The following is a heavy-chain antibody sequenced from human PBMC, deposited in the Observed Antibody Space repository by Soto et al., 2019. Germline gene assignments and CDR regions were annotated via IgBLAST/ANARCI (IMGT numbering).Heavy chain of an antibody. D-gene: IGHD2-2*01. CDR2: ISSSGGST. J-gene: IGHJ4*02. Sequence: EVQFLESGGGLVQPGGSLRLSCAASGFTFTTYAMSWVRQAPGKGLEWVSSISSSGGSTWYADSVKGRFTISRDNSKNTLDLQMNSLRVEDTAVYYCAKRPAATARWGQGTLVTVSS. CDR1: GFTFTTYA. V-gene: IGHV3-23*01. CDR3: AKRPAATAR.